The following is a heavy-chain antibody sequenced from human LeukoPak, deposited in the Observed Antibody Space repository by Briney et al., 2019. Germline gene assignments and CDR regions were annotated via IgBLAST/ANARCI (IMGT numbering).Heavy chain of an antibody. CDR3: ARETGPEHRIKARPEGDY. J-gene: IGHJ4*02. Sequence: ASVKVSCKASGYTFTSYGISWVRQAPGQGLEWMGWISAYNGNTNYAQKLQGRVTMTTDTSTSTAYMELRSLRSDDTAVYYCARETGPEHRIKARPEGDYWGQGTLVTVSS. D-gene: IGHD6-6*01. V-gene: IGHV1-18*01. CDR1: GYTFTSYG. CDR2: ISAYNGNT.